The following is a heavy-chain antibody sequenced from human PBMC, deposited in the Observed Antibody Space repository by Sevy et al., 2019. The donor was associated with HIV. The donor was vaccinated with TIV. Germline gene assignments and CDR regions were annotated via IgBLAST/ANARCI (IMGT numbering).Heavy chain of an antibody. J-gene: IGHJ4*02. CDR3: ASGGYGIFDY. CDR2: TYYRSKWYN. Sequence: SQTFSHNCAISGDSVSSKSAAWNWIRQSPSRGLEWMGRTYYRSKWYNDYAVSVKSRITINPDTSKNQFSLQLNSVTPEDTAVYYCASGGYGIFDYWGQGTLVTVSS. CDR1: GDSVSSKSAA. V-gene: IGHV6-1*01. D-gene: IGHD5-12*01.